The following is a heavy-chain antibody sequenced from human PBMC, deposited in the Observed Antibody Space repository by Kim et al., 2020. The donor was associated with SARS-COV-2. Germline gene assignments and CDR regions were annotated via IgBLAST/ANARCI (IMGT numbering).Heavy chain of an antibody. CDR3: ARGVWGGYRYIDS. D-gene: IGHD3-16*02. CDR2: INTDTGSP. V-gene: IGHV7-4-1*02. J-gene: IGHJ4*02. Sequence: ASVKVSCKASGYTFTNHAINWVRQAPGRGLEGMGWINTDTGSPTYAPDFTGRFVFSLDTSVSTAYLQIRSLEAEDTAMYYCARGVWGGYRYIDSWGQGTL. CDR1: GYTFTNHA.